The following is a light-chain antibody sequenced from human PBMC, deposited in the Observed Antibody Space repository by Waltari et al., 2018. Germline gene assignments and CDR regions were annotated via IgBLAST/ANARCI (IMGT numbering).Light chain of an antibody. CDR2: AAS. Sequence: EIVMTQSPATLSVSPGERVTLSCKASQSIADNLAWYQQKPDQAPRLQIYAASTRDTGVPAIFRGSESETEFTLTISSLQSEDCGVFYCQQYNRWPPLTFGGGTMVEIK. CDR3: QQYNRWPPLT. CDR1: QSIADN. V-gene: IGKV3-15*01. J-gene: IGKJ4*01.